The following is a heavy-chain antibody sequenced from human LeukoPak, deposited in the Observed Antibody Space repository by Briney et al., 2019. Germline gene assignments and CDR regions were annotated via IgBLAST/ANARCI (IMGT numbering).Heavy chain of an antibody. CDR3: ARGRYDSSGYRFDY. Sequence: KPSETLSLTCTVSGGSISSYYWSWIRQPPGKGLEWIGYIYYSGSTNYNPSFKSRVTISVDTSKNQFSLKLSSVTAADTAVYYCARGRYDSSGYRFDYWGQGTLVTVSS. CDR2: IYYSGST. CDR1: GGSISSYY. J-gene: IGHJ4*02. D-gene: IGHD3-22*01. V-gene: IGHV4-59*01.